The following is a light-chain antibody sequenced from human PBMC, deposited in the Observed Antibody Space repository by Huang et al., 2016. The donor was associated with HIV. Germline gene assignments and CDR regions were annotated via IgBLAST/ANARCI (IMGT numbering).Light chain of an antibody. CDR3: QQYYSSPYT. J-gene: IGKJ2*01. Sequence: DIVMTHSPDSLAVSLGERATINCTSSHSILYSSNNKNYLAWYQQKPGQPPKLLMHWASIRESGGPDRFSGSGSGTDFTLTINSLQAEDVAVYFCQQYYSSPYTFGQGTKLDIK. CDR2: WAS. V-gene: IGKV4-1*01. CDR1: HSILYSSNNKNY.